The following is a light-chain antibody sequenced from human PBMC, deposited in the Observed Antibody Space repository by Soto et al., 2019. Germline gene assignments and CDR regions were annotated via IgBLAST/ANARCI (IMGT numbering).Light chain of an antibody. CDR2: FDS. J-gene: IGLJ2*01. Sequence: SYELTQPPSVSVAPGKTARITCGGNDIESKSVHWYQQKPGQAPVLVMSFDSDRPSGIPERFSGSNSGNTASLTISWAEAGDEADYYCQVCTRPHDLVFGGGTKLTVL. CDR1: DIESKS. V-gene: IGLV3-21*01. CDR3: QVCTRPHDLV.